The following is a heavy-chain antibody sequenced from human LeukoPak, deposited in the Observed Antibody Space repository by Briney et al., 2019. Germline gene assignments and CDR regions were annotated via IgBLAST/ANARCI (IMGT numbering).Heavy chain of an antibody. CDR1: GFTFSSYG. V-gene: IGHV3-30*02. Sequence: GGSLRLSCAASGFTFSSYGMHWVRQAPGKGLEWVAFIRYDGSNKYYADSVKGRFTISRDNSKNTLYLQMNSLRAEDTAVYYCARDRLTWDYYDSSGFYYGMDVWGQGALVTVSS. D-gene: IGHD3-22*01. CDR3: ARDRLTWDYYDSSGFYYGMDV. J-gene: IGHJ6*02. CDR2: IRYDGSNK.